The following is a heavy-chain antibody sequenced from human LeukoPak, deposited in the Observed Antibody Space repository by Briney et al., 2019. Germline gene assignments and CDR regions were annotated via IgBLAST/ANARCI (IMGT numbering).Heavy chain of an antibody. V-gene: IGHV4-31*03. CDR3: ARNYDSSGYYS. D-gene: IGHD3-22*01. CDR2: IYYSGST. J-gene: IGHJ4*02. CDR1: GGSISSGGYY. Sequence: SETLSLTCTVSGGSISSGGYYWSWIRQHPGKGLEWIGYIYYSGSTYYNPSLKSRVTISVNTSKNQFSLKLSSVTAADTAVYYCARNYDSSGYYSWGQGTLVTVSS.